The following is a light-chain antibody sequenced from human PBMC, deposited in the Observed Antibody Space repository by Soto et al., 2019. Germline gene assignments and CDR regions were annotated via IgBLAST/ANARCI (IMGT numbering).Light chain of an antibody. V-gene: IGKV1-39*01. CDR3: QQSYSTPLN. CDR1: QSISSY. CDR2: AAS. Sequence: DIQMTQSPSSLSASVGDRVTITCRASQSISSYLNWYQQKPGKAPKLLIYAASRLQSGVPSRFSGSGSGTDFTLTISSLQPEDFATYYCQQSYSTPLNFGGGTKVEIK. J-gene: IGKJ4*01.